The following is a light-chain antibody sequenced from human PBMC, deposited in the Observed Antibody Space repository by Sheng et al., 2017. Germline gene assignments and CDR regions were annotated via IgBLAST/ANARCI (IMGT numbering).Light chain of an antibody. Sequence: DIQLTQSPSSMSASVGDRVTITCRASQAIGNSLAWFQQKPGKAPKSLIYGASILQPGVPSKFSGSGSGTDFTLTITSLQPEDFATYYCQQYYIYAMSFGPGTKVDIK. J-gene: IGKJ3*01. V-gene: IGKV1-16*02. CDR3: QQYYIYAMS. CDR1: QAIGNS. CDR2: GAS.